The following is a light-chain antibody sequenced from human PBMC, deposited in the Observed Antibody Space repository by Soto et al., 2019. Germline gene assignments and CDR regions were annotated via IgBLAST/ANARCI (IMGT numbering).Light chain of an antibody. CDR2: GAS. V-gene: IGKV3-15*01. Sequence: EIVLTQSPATLSVSPGGRATLSCRASQSIGDTLAWYQQKPGQAPRLLIHGASSRVTGFPARFSGSGSGTDFTLTISSLQSDDFATYYCQQYNSYSPTFGQGTKVDIK. CDR1: QSIGDT. J-gene: IGKJ1*01. CDR3: QQYNSYSPT.